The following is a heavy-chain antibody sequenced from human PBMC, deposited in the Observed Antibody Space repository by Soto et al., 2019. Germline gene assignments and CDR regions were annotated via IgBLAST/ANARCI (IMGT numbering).Heavy chain of an antibody. Sequence: SETLSLTCAVYGGSFSGYYWSWIRQPPGKGLEWIGEINHSGSTNYNPSLKSRVTISVDTSKNQFSLKLSSVTAADTAVYYCARLGVAARQGFDYWGQGXLVTVYS. CDR2: INHSGST. CDR1: GGSFSGYY. CDR3: ARLGVAARQGFDY. J-gene: IGHJ4*02. D-gene: IGHD6-6*01. V-gene: IGHV4-34*01.